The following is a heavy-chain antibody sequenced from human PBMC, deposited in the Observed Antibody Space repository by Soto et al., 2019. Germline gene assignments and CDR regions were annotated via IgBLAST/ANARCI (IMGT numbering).Heavy chain of an antibody. D-gene: IGHD1-1*01. CDR1: GFTFSSYW. V-gene: IGHV3-7*01. CDR2: IKQDGSEK. J-gene: IGHJ6*02. Sequence: GGSLRLSCAASGFTFSSYWMSWVRQAPGKGLEWVANIKQDGSEKYYVDSVKGRFTISRDNAKNSLYLQMNSLRAEDTAVYYCARGRWNHYYGMDVWGQGTTVTVSS. CDR3: ARGRWNHYYGMDV.